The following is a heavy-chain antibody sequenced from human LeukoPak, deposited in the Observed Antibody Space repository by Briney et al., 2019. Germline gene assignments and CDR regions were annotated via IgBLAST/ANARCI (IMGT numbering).Heavy chain of an antibody. Sequence: SETLSLTCTVSGGSISSYYWSWIRQPPGKGLEWIGYIYYSGSTNYNPSLKSRVTISVDTSKNQFSLKLSSVTAADTAVYYCAREGVMVRGPANWFDPWGQGTLVTVSS. CDR3: AREGVMVRGPANWFDP. CDR1: GGSISSYY. CDR2: IYYSGST. J-gene: IGHJ5*02. D-gene: IGHD3-10*01. V-gene: IGHV4-59*01.